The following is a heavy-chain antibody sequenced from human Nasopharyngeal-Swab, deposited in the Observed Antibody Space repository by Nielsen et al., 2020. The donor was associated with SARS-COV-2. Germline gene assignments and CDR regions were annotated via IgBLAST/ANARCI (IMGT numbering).Heavy chain of an antibody. Sequence: ASVKVSCKASGYTFTGYYMHWVRQAPGHGLEWMGWINPNSGGTNYAQKFQGRVTMTRDTSISTAYMALSRLRSDDTAVYYCARDRSETAMAIFDYWGQGTLVTVSS. CDR2: INPNSGGT. D-gene: IGHD5-18*01. CDR3: ARDRSETAMAIFDY. V-gene: IGHV1-2*02. J-gene: IGHJ4*02. CDR1: GYTFTGYY.